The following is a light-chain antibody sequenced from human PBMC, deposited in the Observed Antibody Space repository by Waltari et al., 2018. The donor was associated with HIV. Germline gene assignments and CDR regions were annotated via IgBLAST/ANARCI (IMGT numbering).Light chain of an antibody. CDR3: AAWDDSLSGLV. CDR1: SSNTGSNY. V-gene: IGLV1-47*01. CDR2: RNN. J-gene: IGLJ2*01. Sequence: QSVLTQPPSASGTPGQRVTISCSGSSSNTGSNYVSWYQQLPGTAPKLLIYRNNQRPSGVPDRFSGSKSGTSASLAISGLRSEDEADYYCAAWDDSLSGLVFGGGTKLTVL.